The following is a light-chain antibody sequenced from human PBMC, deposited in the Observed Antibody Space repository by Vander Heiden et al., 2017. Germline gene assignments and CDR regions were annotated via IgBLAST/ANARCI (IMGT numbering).Light chain of an antibody. Sequence: SYVRTQPPSMSGAPGQTARITCGGNNTGIKTVHWPPQKPGQAPILVVHDDSARPSGIPERFSGSNSGNTATLTITRVEAGDEADYYCQAWDSSGDHPVFGGGTKLTVL. CDR2: DDS. CDR1: NTGIKT. CDR3: QAWDSSGDHPV. V-gene: IGLV3-21*02. J-gene: IGLJ2*01.